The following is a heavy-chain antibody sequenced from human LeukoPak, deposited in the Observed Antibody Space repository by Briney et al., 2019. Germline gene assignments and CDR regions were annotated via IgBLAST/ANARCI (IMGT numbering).Heavy chain of an antibody. CDR2: IYYSGST. D-gene: IGHD3-10*01. CDR1: GGSISSSSYS. J-gene: IGHJ5*02. CDR3: ARVLLWFGELWFDP. Sequence: TSETLSLTCTVSGGSISSSSYSWGWIRQPPGKGLEWIGSIYYSGSTYYNPSLKSRVTISVDTSKNQFSLKLSSVTAADTAVYYCARVLLWFGELWFDPWGQGTLVTVSS. V-gene: IGHV4-39*01.